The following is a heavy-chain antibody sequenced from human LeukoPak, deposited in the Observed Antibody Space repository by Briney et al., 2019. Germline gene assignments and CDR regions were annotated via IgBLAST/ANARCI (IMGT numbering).Heavy chain of an antibody. CDR2: MNPNSGNT. CDR1: GYTFTSYD. CDR3: ARGGYYDFWSGVDAFGI. Sequence: ASVKVSCKASGYTFTSYDINWVRQATGQGLEWMGWMNPNSGNTGYAQKFQGRVTMTRNTSISTAYMELSSLRSEDTAVYYCARGGYYDFWSGVDAFGIWGQGTMVTVSS. V-gene: IGHV1-8*01. D-gene: IGHD3-3*01. J-gene: IGHJ3*02.